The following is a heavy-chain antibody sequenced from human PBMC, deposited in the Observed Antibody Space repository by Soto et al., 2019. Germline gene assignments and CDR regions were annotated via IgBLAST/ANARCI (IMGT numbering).Heavy chain of an antibody. CDR2: IDPSDSYT. CDR3: ARRARASSGYSAYFDY. CDR1: GYSFTSYW. D-gene: IGHD3-22*01. Sequence: PGESRKISCRGSGYSFTSYWISWVRQMPGKGLEWMGRIDPSDSYTNYSPSFQGHVTISADKSISTAYLQWSSLKASDTAMYYCARRARASSGYSAYFDYWGQGTMVAV. J-gene: IGHJ4*02. V-gene: IGHV5-10-1*01.